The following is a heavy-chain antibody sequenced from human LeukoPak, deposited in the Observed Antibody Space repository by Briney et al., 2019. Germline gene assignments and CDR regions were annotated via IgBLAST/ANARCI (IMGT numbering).Heavy chain of an antibody. CDR2: IIPIFGTA. D-gene: IGHD3-22*01. CDR1: GGTFSSYA. J-gene: IGHJ4*02. CDR3: ARDRGSSGTLAGGFDY. V-gene: IGHV1-69*01. Sequence: SVKVSCKASGGTFSSYAISWVRQAPGQGLEWMGGIIPIFGTANYAQKFQGRVTITADESTSTAYMELSSLRSEDTAVYYCARDRGSSGTLAGGFDYWGQGTLVTVSS.